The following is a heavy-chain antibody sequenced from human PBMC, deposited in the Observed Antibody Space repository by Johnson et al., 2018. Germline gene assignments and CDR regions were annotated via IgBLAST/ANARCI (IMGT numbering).Heavy chain of an antibody. CDR1: GFVFSGFA. CDR2: IWYDGRQK. CDR3: ARGGNGDHGMDV. Sequence: QVQLVQSGGGVVQPGRSLRLSCAASGFVFSGFAMHWVRQPPGKGLEWVAIIWYDGRQKYYAEFVKGRLTISRDNSKNIVYLEMSSLRVDDTAVYFCARGGNGDHGMDVWGQGTTVSVSS. V-gene: IGHV3-33*01. D-gene: IGHD4-17*01. J-gene: IGHJ6*02.